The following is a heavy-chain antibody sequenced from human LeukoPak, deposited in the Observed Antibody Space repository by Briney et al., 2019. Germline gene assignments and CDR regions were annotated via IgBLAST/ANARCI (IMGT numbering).Heavy chain of an antibody. V-gene: IGHV3-15*01. D-gene: IGHD4-23*01. Sequence: GGSLRLSCAASGFTFSDAWVSWVRQAPGMGLEWVGRIKSKTDGGTTDYAEAVKGRFTISRDDSENTLYLQMNSLKTEDTAVYHCTTDIRWEQRPSDYWGQGTLVTVSS. CDR1: GFTFSDAW. CDR3: TTDIRWEQRPSDY. CDR2: IKSKTDGGTT. J-gene: IGHJ4*02.